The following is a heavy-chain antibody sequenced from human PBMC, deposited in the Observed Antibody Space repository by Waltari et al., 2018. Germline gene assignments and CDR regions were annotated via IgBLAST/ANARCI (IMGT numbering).Heavy chain of an antibody. V-gene: IGHV3-30*04. J-gene: IGHJ4*02. CDR1: GFTFSSYT. D-gene: IGHD5-18*01. CDR2: ISSDGTNK. Sequence: QVQLVESGGGVVQPGRSLRLSCAASGFTFSSYTMHWVRQAPGKGLEWVAVISSDGTNKYYADSLKGRFTISRDNSKNTLYLQMNSLRAEDTAVYYCARDSVGYSYGDYWGQGTLVTVSS. CDR3: ARDSVGYSYGDY.